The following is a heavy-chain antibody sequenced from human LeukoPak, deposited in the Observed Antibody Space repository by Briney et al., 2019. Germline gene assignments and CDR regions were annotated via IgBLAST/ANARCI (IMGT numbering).Heavy chain of an antibody. D-gene: IGHD3-22*01. CDR2: IIPILGIT. CDR1: GGTFNNYA. CDR3: ASFYYDSSGYDAFDS. V-gene: IGHV1-69*04. Sequence: SVKVSCKASGGTFNNYAINWVRQAPGQGLEWMGRIIPILGITNYAQKFQGRVTITADKSTSTAYMELSSLRSEDTAVYSCASFYYDSSGYDAFDSWGQGTMVTVSS. J-gene: IGHJ3*02.